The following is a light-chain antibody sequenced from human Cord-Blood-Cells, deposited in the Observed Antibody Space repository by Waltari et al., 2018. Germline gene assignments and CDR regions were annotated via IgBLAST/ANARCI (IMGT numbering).Light chain of an antibody. J-gene: IGKJ2*03. CDR1: QSISSW. CDR3: QQYNSYSPYS. CDR2: KAS. Sequence: DIQMTKSPPTLSASVGDSVTITCRASQSISSWLAWYQQKPGKAPKLLIYKASSLESGVPSRFSGSGSGTEFTLTISSLQPDDFATYYCQQYNSYSPYSFGQGTKLEIK. V-gene: IGKV1-5*03.